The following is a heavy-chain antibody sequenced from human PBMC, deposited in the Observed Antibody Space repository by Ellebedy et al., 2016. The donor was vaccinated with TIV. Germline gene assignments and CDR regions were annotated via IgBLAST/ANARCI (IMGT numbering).Heavy chain of an antibody. CDR1: GFTFSSYS. CDR3: ARRGLSSDYDSTPEP. Sequence: GGSLRLSCAASGFTFSSYSMNWVRQVPGKGLEWLSYISNSGSAISYADSVKGRFAISRDNAKNSLYLQMNSLRAEDTAVYYCARRGLSSDYDSTPEPWGQGTLVTVSS. D-gene: IGHD3-3*01. J-gene: IGHJ5*02. V-gene: IGHV3-21*05. CDR2: ISNSGSAI.